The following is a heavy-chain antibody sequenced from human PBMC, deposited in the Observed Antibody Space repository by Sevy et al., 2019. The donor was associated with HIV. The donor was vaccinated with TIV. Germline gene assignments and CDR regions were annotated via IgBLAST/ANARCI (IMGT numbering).Heavy chain of an antibody. V-gene: IGHV3-23*01. J-gene: IGHJ4*02. D-gene: IGHD3-9*01. CDR1: RFRFSDYA. CDR3: AKGGILTVHDY. Sequence: GSLRLSCVASRFRFSDYAMSWVRQAPGKGLECVSTVSSSDNSIYYADSVKGRFTISRDNSKNTVYLQMHSLRAEDTAVYYCAKGGILTVHDYWGQGTLVTVSS. CDR2: VSSSDNSI.